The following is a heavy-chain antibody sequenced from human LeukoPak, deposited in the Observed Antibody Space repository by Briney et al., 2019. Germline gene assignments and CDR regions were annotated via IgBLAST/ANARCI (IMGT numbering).Heavy chain of an antibody. CDR3: ARRLALGTYDY. Sequence: SETLSLTCNVSGGSITSSSYYWAWIRQPPGKGLEWIGTIYYSGSTYYNPSLKSQFTISIDTSKKQFSLRLSSLTAADTAVYYCARRLALGTYDYWGLGTLVTVSS. D-gene: IGHD1-26*01. CDR2: IYYSGST. CDR1: GGSITSSSYY. J-gene: IGHJ4*02. V-gene: IGHV4-39*01.